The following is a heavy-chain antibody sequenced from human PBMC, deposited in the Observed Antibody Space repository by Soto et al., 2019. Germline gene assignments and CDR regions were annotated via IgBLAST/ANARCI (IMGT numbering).Heavy chain of an antibody. CDR3: ARAGTFYDFWSGLPKTFDY. D-gene: IGHD3-3*01. CDR2: IYYSGST. Sequence: PSETLSLTCTVSGGSVSSGSYYWSWIRQPPGKGLEWIGYIYYSGSTNYNPSLKSRVTISVDTSKNQFSLKLSSVTAADTAVYYCARAGTFYDFWSGLPKTFDYWGQETLVTVSS. J-gene: IGHJ4*02. CDR1: GGSVSSGSYY. V-gene: IGHV4-61*01.